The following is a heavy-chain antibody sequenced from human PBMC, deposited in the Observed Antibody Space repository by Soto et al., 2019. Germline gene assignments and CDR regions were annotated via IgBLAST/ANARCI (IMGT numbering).Heavy chain of an antibody. CDR2: IYYSGST. J-gene: IGHJ4*02. CDR3: ARNGAVTTDFDY. CDR1: GGSISSYY. Sequence: PSETLSLTCTVSGGSISSYYWSWIRQPPGKGLEWIGYIYYSGSTNYNPSLKSRVTISVDTSKNQFSLKLSSVTAADTAVYYCARNGAVTTDFDYWGQGTLVTVS. V-gene: IGHV4-59*01. D-gene: IGHD4-4*01.